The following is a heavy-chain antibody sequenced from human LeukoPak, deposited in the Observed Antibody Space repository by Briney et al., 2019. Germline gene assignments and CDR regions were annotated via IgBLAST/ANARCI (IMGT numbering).Heavy chain of an antibody. CDR1: GFTFTSSA. CDR3: AAEAAYYYDSRDAFDV. D-gene: IGHD3-22*01. V-gene: IGHV1-58*01. Sequence: SVKVSCKASGFTFTSSAVQWVRQARGQRLEWIGWIVVGSGNTNYAQKFQERVTITRDMSTSLVYMELSSLRSEDTAVYYWAAEAAYYYDSRDAFDVWGQGTMVTVSS. CDR2: IVVGSGNT. J-gene: IGHJ3*01.